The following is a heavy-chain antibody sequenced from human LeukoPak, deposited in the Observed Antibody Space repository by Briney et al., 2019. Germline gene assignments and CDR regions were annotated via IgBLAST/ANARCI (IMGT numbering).Heavy chain of an antibody. CDR3: ARGWSGIVRPLDI. Sequence: ASVKVSCKASGYTFTSYGISWVRQAPGQGLEWMGWISAYNGNTNYAQTLQGRVTMTTDTSTSTAYMELSSLRSEDTAVYYCARGWSGIVRPLDIWGQGTMVTVSS. D-gene: IGHD1-26*01. CDR2: ISAYNGNT. V-gene: IGHV1-18*01. J-gene: IGHJ3*02. CDR1: GYTFTSYG.